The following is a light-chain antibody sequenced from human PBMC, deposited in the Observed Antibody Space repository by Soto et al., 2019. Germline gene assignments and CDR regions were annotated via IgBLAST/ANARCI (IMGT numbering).Light chain of an antibody. CDR1: QSVDSTY. J-gene: IGKJ4*01. CDR3: QPYNNWPLT. CDR2: ATS. Sequence: EIVLTQSPATLSVSPGERATLSCRASQSVDSTYLAWYQQKPDQSPRLLIYATSTRAAGIPDRFSGSGSGTDLTLTISSLQSEDFAIYYCQPYNNWPLTFGGGPQVDIK. V-gene: IGKV3D-15*01.